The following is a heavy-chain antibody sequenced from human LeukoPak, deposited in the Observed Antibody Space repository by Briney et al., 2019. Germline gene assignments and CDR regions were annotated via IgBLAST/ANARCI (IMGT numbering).Heavy chain of an antibody. V-gene: IGHV4-59*01. CDR2: IYYSGST. J-gene: IGHJ3*02. Sequence: SETLSLTCTVSGGSISSYYWSWIRQPPGKGLEWIGYIYYSGSTNYNPSLKSRVTISVDTSKNQFSLKLSSVTAADTAVYYCARFVVAGTGDDAFDIWGQGTMVTVSS. CDR3: ARFVVAGTGDDAFDI. D-gene: IGHD6-19*01. CDR1: GGSISSYY.